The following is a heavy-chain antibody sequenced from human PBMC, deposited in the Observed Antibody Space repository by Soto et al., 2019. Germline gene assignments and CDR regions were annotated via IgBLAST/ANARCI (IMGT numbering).Heavy chain of an antibody. CDR3: ARGDSGYYDSSGYYSY. Sequence: QVQLQESGPGLVKPSQTLSLTCTVSGGSISSGGYYWSWIRQHPGKGLEWIGYIYYSGSTSYNPSLKSRVTISVDTSKNQFSLKLSSVTAADTAVYYCARGDSGYYDSSGYYSYWGQGTLVTVSS. V-gene: IGHV4-31*03. D-gene: IGHD3-22*01. CDR2: IYYSGST. J-gene: IGHJ4*02. CDR1: GGSISSGGYY.